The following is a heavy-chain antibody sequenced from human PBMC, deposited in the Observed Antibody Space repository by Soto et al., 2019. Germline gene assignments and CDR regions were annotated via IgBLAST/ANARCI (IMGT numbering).Heavy chain of an antibody. CDR1: GGSISSGDYY. CDR3: ARYQKGRFDY. CDR2: IYYTGST. Sequence: QVQLQESGPGLVKPLQTLSLTCTVSGGSISSGDYYWSWIRQPPGKGLEWIGYIYYTGSTYYNPSLKSRLTISVDTSKNQFSLKLTSVTAADTAVYFCARYQKGRFDYWGQGTLVTVSS. V-gene: IGHV4-30-4*01. D-gene: IGHD2-2*01. J-gene: IGHJ4*02.